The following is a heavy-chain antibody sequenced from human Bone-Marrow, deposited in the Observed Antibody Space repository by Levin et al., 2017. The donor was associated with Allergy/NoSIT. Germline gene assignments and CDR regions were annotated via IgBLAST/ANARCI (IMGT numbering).Heavy chain of an antibody. Sequence: PSETLSLTCSVSGGAISGTYFWGWIRQPPGKSLEWIGCIYASGTTYYNPSLESRVTISVDTSKSQFSLRLNSLTAADTAIYYCARERRDGHNYIDSWGQGTLVTVS. CDR1: GGAISGTYF. D-gene: IGHD5-24*01. V-gene: IGHV4-61*01. J-gene: IGHJ4*02. CDR3: ARERRDGHNYIDS. CDR2: IYASGTT.